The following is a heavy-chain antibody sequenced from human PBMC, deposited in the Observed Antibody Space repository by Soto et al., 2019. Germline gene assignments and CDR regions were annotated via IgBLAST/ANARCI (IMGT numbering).Heavy chain of an antibody. CDR1: GYTFTTYW. J-gene: IGHJ3*02. CDR2: IYPGDSDT. CDR3: ARGGYGGNSKDSFYI. D-gene: IGHD4-17*01. Sequence: GESLKISCKGSGYTFTTYWIAWVRQMPGKGLEWMGIIYPGDSDTRYSPSFQGQVTISTDKSISTAYLQWSSLKASDSAIYYCARGGYGGNSKDSFYIWGPGTMVT. V-gene: IGHV5-51*01.